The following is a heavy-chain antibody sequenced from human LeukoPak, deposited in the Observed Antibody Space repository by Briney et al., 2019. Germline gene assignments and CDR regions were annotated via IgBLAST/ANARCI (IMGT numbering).Heavy chain of an antibody. J-gene: IGHJ6*03. CDR1: GGSFSGYY. CDR3: ARLGRSRIAARPYYYYYMDV. Sequence: SETLSLTCAVYGGSFSGYYWSWIRQPPGKGLEWIGEINHSGSTNYNPSLKSRVTISVDTSKNQLSLKLSSVTAADTAVYYCARLGRSRIAARPYYYYYMDVWGKGTTVTVSS. D-gene: IGHD6-13*01. V-gene: IGHV4-34*01. CDR2: INHSGST.